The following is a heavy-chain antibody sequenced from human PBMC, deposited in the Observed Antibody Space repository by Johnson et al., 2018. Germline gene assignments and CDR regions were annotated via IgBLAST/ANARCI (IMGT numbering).Heavy chain of an antibody. CDR1: GFTFSDYY. J-gene: IGHJ6*03. V-gene: IGHV3-11*01. CDR3: ARDIGIVVVPGDYMDV. CDR2: ISSGGRTM. Sequence: VQLVESGGGLVRPGGSLRLSCAASGFTFSDYYMSWIRQAPGKGLEWVSYISSGGRTMNYGDSVKGRFTISRENAKNSLYLQMNSLRAEDTAVYYRARDIGIVVVPGDYMDVWGKGTTVTVSS. D-gene: IGHD2-2*01.